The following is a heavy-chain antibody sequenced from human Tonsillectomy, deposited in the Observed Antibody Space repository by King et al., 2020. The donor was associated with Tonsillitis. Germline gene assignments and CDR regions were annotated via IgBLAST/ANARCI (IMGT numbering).Heavy chain of an antibody. CDR2: IWYDGSNK. J-gene: IGHJ4*02. CDR1: GFTFSTYG. Sequence: VQLVESGGGVVQPGRSLRLSCAASGFTFSTYGMHWVRQAPGKGLEWVAVIWYDGSNKYYADSVKGRFTISRDNSKNTLYLQMNSLRAEDTAVYYGAGGLSGYYNFDYWGQGTLVTVSS. V-gene: IGHV3-33*08. D-gene: IGHD3-9*01. CDR3: AGGLSGYYNFDY.